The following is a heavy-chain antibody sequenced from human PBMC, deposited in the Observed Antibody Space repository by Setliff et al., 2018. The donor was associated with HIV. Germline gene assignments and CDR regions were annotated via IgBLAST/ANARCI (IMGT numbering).Heavy chain of an antibody. V-gene: IGHV3-74*01. D-gene: IGHD3-9*01. CDR3: AREKYDILTGYYELDP. Sequence: PGGSLRLSCAASGFTFSSYWMHWVRQAPGKGLVWVSRINTDGSSTSYADSVKGRFTISRDNAKNTLYLQMNSLRAEDTAVYYCAREKYDILTGYYELDPWGQGTLVTVSS. CDR2: INTDGSST. CDR1: GFTFSSYW. J-gene: IGHJ5*02.